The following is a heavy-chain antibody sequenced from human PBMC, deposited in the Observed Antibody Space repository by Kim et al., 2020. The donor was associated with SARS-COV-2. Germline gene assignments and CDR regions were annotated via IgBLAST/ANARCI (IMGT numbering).Heavy chain of an antibody. J-gene: IGHJ6*03. V-gene: IGHV1-8*01. CDR2: MNPNSGNT. D-gene: IGHD2-2*01. CDR3: ARGVKVPAAIWISYYYYYMAV. Sequence: ASVKVSCKASGYTFTSYDINWVRQATGQGLEWMGWMNPNSGNTGYAQKFQGRVTMTRNTSITTAYMELSSLRSEDTAVYYCARGVKVPAAIWISYYYYYMAVWGNGTTVTVSS. CDR1: GYTFTSYD.